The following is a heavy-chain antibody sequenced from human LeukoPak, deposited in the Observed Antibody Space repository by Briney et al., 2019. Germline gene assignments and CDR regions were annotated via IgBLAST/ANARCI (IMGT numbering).Heavy chain of an antibody. CDR3: ARGSGEDTAMVTPSDY. CDR1: GGSFSGYY. J-gene: IGHJ4*02. V-gene: IGHV4-34*01. D-gene: IGHD5-18*01. Sequence: SETLLLTCAVYGGSFSGYYWSWIRQPPGEGLEWIGEINHSGSTNYNPSLKSRVTISVDTSKNQFSLKLSSVTAADTAVYYCARGSGEDTAMVTPSDYWGQGTLVTVSS. CDR2: INHSGST.